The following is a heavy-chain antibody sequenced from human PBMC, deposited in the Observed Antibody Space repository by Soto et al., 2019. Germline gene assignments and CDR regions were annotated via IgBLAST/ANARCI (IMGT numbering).Heavy chain of an antibody. CDR1: GFTFSSHG. J-gene: IGHJ6*02. V-gene: IGHV3-33*01. D-gene: IGHD2-2*01. Sequence: PGGSLRLSFAASGFTFSSHGMHWVPQAPGKGLEWVAIIWYDESKKYYADSVKGRFTISRDNFKNTLYLQMNSLRADDTAVYYCADPVPAPTHYDYYDMDVWGQGT. CDR3: ADPVPAPTHYDYYDMDV. CDR2: IWYDESKK.